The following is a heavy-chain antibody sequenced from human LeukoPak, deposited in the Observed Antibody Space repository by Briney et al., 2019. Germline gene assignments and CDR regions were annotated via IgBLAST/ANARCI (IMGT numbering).Heavy chain of an antibody. J-gene: IGHJ4*02. CDR1: GFTFSSYA. D-gene: IGHD3-22*01. CDR3: AKDLAGYYYFSGQNVY. V-gene: IGHV3-23*01. Sequence: PGGSLRLSCAASGFTFSSYAMSWVRQAPGKGLEWVSAISGSGGSTYYADSVKGRFTISRDNSKNTLYLQMNSLRAEDTAVYYCAKDLAGYYYFSGQNVYWGQGTLVTVSS. CDR2: ISGSGGST.